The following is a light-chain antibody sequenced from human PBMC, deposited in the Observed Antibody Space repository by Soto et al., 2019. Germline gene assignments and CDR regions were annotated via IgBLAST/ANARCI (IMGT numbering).Light chain of an antibody. CDR2: KAS. CDR1: QTISSW. CDR3: QHYNSYSEA. V-gene: IGKV1-5*03. Sequence: DIQMTQSPSTLSGSVGDRVTITCRASQTISSWLAWYQQKPGKAPKLMIYKASTLKSGVPSRFSGSGSETEFTLTISSLQSDDFATYYCQHYNSYSEAFGQGTKMELK. J-gene: IGKJ1*01.